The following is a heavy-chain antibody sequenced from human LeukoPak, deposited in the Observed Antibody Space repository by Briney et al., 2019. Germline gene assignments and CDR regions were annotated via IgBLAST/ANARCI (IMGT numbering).Heavy chain of an antibody. D-gene: IGHD3-3*01. CDR3: ARDRIIHGWSDP. J-gene: IGHJ5*02. CDR2: IYYSGST. Sequence: SETLSLTCTVSGGSISSYYWSWIRQPPGKGLEWIGYIYYSGSTNYNPSLKSRVTISVDTSKNQFSLKLSSVTAADTAVYYCARDRIIHGWSDPWGQGTLVTVSS. V-gene: IGHV4-59*01. CDR1: GGSISSYY.